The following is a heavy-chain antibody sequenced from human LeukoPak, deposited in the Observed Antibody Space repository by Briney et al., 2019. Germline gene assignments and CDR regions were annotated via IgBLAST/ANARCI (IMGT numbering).Heavy chain of an antibody. CDR3: ARAPPGNYYDSSGSGEYFDY. V-gene: IGHV1-69*04. J-gene: IGHJ4*02. CDR2: IIPILGIA. Sequence: GASVKVSCKASGGTFSSYAISWVRQAPGQGLEWKGRIIPILGIANYAQKFQGRGTITADKSTSTAYMELSSLRSEDTAVYYCARAPPGNYYDSSGSGEYFDYWGQGTLVTVSS. D-gene: IGHD3-22*01. CDR1: GGTFSSYA.